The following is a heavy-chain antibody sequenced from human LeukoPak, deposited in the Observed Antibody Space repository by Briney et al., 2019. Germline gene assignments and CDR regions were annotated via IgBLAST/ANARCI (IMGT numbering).Heavy chain of an antibody. CDR3: ASASSHRIAAGGDY. V-gene: IGHV3-74*01. J-gene: IGHJ4*02. CDR1: GFTFSNYW. D-gene: IGHD6-13*01. Sequence: QPGGSLRPSCAASGFTFSNYWMHWVRQASGKGLVWVSRMNSDGSSRNYADSVKGRFTISRDNAKNTVYLQMNSLRAEDTAVYYCASASSHRIAAGGDYWGQGILVTVSS. CDR2: MNSDGSSR.